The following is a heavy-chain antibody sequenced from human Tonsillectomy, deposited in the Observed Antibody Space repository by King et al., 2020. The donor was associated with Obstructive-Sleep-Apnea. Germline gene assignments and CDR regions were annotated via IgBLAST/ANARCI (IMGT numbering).Heavy chain of an antibody. CDR1: GASISSGGHF. CDR3: ARGEETYYSDY. J-gene: IGHJ4*02. V-gene: IGHV4-31*03. Sequence: VQLQESGPGLLKPSQTLSLTCTVSGASISSGGHFWSWIRQHPGKGLEWIGYIYYSGSTYYNPSLKSRVTISVDTSNNQFSLKLSSVTAADTALYYCARGEETYYSDYWGQGTLVTVSS. CDR2: IYYSGST.